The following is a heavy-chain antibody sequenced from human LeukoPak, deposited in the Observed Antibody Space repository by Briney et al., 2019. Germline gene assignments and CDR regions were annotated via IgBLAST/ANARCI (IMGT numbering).Heavy chain of an antibody. V-gene: IGHV3-48*04. J-gene: IGHJ4*02. CDR3: VRDNPRCCGVVPANIDDY. Sequence: GGSPRLSCAASGFTFRRDSMNWVRQAPGKGLEWISYISHDSAIIYYADSVRGRFTMSRDNAKNSPYLQMHSLRAEDTAVYYCVRDNPRCCGVVPANIDDYWGQGTLVTVSS. CDR2: ISHDSAII. D-gene: IGHD2-15*01. CDR1: GFTFRRDS.